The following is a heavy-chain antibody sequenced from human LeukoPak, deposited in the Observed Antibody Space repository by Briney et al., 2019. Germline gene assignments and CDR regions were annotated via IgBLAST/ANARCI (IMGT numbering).Heavy chain of an antibody. D-gene: IGHD2-15*01. V-gene: IGHV4-4*02. CDR1: GGSISSSNW. CDR3: AREGYCSGVSCYSVDY. CDR2: IYHSGST. Sequence: PSGTLSLTCAVSGGSISSSNWWSWVRQPPGKGLEWIGEIYHSGSTNYNPSLKSRVTISVDKSKNQFSLKLSSVTAADTAVYFCAREGYCSGVSCYSVDYWGQGTLVTVSS. J-gene: IGHJ4*02.